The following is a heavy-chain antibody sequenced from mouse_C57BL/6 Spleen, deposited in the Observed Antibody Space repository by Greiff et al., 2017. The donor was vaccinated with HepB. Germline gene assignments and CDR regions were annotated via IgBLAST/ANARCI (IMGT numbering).Heavy chain of an antibody. Sequence: QVHLQQPGAELVKPGASVKLSCKASGYTFTSYWMHWVKQRPGQSLEWIGMIHPYSSNTNYNQKFKSKSTLTVDKSSSTAYMQLSSLTSEDSAVYDCARIRYYGSSSWYFDGWGKGTTLTVSS. J-gene: IGHJ1*03. CDR1: GYTFTSYW. D-gene: IGHD1-1*01. V-gene: IGHV1-64*01. CDR2: IHPYSSNT. CDR3: ARIRYYGSSSWYFDG.